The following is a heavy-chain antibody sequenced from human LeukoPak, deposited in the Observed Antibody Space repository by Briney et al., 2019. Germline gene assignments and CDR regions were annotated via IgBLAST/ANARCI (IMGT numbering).Heavy chain of an antibody. D-gene: IGHD3-3*01. CDR1: GGSISSYY. CDR2: IYYSGST. CDR3: ARAVPSITIFGVDLGAFDI. V-gene: IGHV4-59*13. Sequence: KASETLSLTCTVSGGSISSYYWSWIRQPPGKGLEWIGYIYYSGSTNYNPSLKSRVTISVDTSKNQFSLKLSSVTAADTAVYYCARAVPSITIFGVDLGAFDIWGQGTMVTVSS. J-gene: IGHJ3*02.